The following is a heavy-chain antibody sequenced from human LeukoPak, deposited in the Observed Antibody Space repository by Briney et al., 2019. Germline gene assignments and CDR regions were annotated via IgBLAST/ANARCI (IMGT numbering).Heavy chain of an antibody. V-gene: IGHV1-2*04. J-gene: IGHJ4*02. Sequence: ASVKVSCKASGYTFTSYGISWVRQAPGQGLEWMGWINPSSGGTNYAQKFQGWVTMTRDTSISTAYMELSRLRSDDTAVYYCASGSYYYDSSGLDYWGQGTLVTVSS. CDR3: ASGSYYYDSSGLDY. CDR2: INPSSGGT. D-gene: IGHD3-22*01. CDR1: GYTFTSYG.